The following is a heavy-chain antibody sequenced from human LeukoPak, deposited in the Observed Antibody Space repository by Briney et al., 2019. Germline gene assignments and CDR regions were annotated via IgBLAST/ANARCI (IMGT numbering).Heavy chain of an antibody. CDR1: GGSFSGYY. CDR3: ARTPITGTTWGAFDI. CDR2: INHSGST. D-gene: IGHD1-20*01. Sequence: PSETLSLTCAVYGGSFSGYYWGWIRQPPGKGLEWIGEINHSGSTNYNPSLKSRVTISVDTSKNQFSLKLSSVTAADTAVYYCARTPITGTTWGAFDIWGQGTMVTVSS. J-gene: IGHJ3*02. V-gene: IGHV4-34*01.